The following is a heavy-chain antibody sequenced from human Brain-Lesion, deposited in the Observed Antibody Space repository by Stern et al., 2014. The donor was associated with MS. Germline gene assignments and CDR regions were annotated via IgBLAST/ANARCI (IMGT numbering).Heavy chain of an antibody. V-gene: IGHV1-24*01. CDR3: ATLSPGAGGNYYRHFDY. D-gene: IGHD1-26*01. Sequence: QVQLEQSGAEVKKPGASVKVSCTVSGYTLNDFSMHWVRKAPRKGLELMGGFVIEDGETVYAQKFQGRVTMTEDTSTDTAYMELSSLRSEDTAVYYCATLSPGAGGNYYRHFDYWGQGTLVTVSS. J-gene: IGHJ4*02. CDR2: FVIEDGET. CDR1: GYTLNDFS.